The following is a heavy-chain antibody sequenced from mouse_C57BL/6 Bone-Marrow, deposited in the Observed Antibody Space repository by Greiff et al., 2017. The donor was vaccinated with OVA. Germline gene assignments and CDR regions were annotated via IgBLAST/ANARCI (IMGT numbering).Heavy chain of an antibody. Sequence: EVQLVESGPGLAKPSQTLSLTCSVTGYSITSDYWNWIRKFPGNKLEYMGYISYSGSTYYNPSLKSRISITRDTSKNQYYLQLNSVTTEDTATYYCARSSLITTVVATRYFDVWGTGTTVTVSS. CDR3: ARSSLITTVVATRYFDV. V-gene: IGHV3-8*01. CDR2: ISYSGST. J-gene: IGHJ1*03. CDR1: GYSITSDY. D-gene: IGHD1-1*01.